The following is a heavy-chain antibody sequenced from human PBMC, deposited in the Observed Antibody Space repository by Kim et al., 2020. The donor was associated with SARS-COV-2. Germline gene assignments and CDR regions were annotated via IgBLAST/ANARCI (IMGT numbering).Heavy chain of an antibody. CDR1: GYTFTSYA. J-gene: IGHJ4*02. V-gene: IGHV1-3*01. CDR2: INAGNGNT. CDR3: ARWDVSSGYDFPFDY. Sequence: ASVKVSCKASGYTFTSYAIHWVRQAPGQRLEWMGWINAGNGNTKYSQKFQGRVTITRDTSASTAYMELSSLRSEDTAVYYCARWDVSSGYDFPFDYWGQGTLVTVSS. D-gene: IGHD5-12*01.